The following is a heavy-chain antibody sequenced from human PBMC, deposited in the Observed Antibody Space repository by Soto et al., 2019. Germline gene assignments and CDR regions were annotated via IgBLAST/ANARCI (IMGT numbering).Heavy chain of an antibody. Sequence: GGSLRLSCAASGFTFSTYWMSWVRQAPGKGLEKVTNIKQDGREKYYVDSVKGRFTISRDNAKNSLYLQMNSLRAEDTAMYYCSRDQRIDDLWSQDYYCYMDVWGKGTTVTVSS. CDR2: IKQDGREK. V-gene: IGHV3-7*01. CDR3: SRDQRIDDLWSQDYYCYMDV. J-gene: IGHJ6*03. CDR1: GFTFSTYW. D-gene: IGHD3-3*01.